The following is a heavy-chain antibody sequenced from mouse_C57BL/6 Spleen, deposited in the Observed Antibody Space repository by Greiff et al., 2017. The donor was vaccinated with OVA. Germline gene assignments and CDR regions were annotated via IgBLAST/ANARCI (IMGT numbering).Heavy chain of an antibody. Sequence: QVQLQQPGAELVRPGSSVKLSCKASGYTFTSYWMDWVKQRPGQGLEWIGNIYPSDSETHYNQKFKDKATLTVDKSSSTAYMQLSSLTSEDSAVYYCATGTYYFDYWGQGTTLTVSS. D-gene: IGHD4-1*01. J-gene: IGHJ2*01. CDR1: GYTFTSYW. V-gene: IGHV1-61*01. CDR2: IYPSDSET. CDR3: ATGTYYFDY.